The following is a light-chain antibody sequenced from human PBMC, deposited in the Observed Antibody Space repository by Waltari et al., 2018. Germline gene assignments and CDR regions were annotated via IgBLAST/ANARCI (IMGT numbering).Light chain of an antibody. CDR3: QHYNGWPRT. Sequence: EIIMTQSPATLSVSPGDRATIPCRASQNIKTNLAWYQQKPGQALRLHISGTSTRAPGVPDRFSGSGSGTEFTLTISSLQSEDVAVYFCQHYNGWPRTFGQGTKVEIK. CDR2: GTS. V-gene: IGKV3-15*01. J-gene: IGKJ1*01. CDR1: QNIKTN.